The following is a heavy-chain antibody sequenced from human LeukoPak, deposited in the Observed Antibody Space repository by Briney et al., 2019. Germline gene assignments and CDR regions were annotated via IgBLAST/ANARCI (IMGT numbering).Heavy chain of an antibody. CDR2: IKQDGSAK. CDR3: APPPIAATGN. D-gene: IGHD6-13*01. V-gene: IGHV3-7*01. CDR1: GFTFSDYW. Sequence: PGGSLRLSCAASGFTFSDYWMSWVRQAPGEGLEWVANIKQDGSAKNYVDSVKGRFTNSRDNAKKSLYLQMNSLRAEDTAVYYCAPPPIAATGNWGQGTLVTVSS. J-gene: IGHJ4*02.